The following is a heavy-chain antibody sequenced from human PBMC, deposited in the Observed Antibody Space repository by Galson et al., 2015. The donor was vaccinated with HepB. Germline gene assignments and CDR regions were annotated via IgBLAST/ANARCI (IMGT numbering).Heavy chain of an antibody. CDR3: ARDYASSWYFNHYYGMDV. CDR2: ISYDGSNK. Sequence: SLRLSCAASGFTFSSYAMHWVRQAPGKGLEWVAVISYDGSNKYYADSVKGRFTISRDNSNNTLYLQMNSLRAEDTAVYYCARDYASSWYFNHYYGMDVWGQGTTVTVSS. D-gene: IGHD6-13*01. J-gene: IGHJ6*02. CDR1: GFTFSSYA. V-gene: IGHV3-30*04.